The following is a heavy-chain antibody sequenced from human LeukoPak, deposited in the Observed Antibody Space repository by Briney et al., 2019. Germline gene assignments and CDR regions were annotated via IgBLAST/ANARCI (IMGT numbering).Heavy chain of an antibody. D-gene: IGHD3-16*02. CDR1: GFTFSSYS. Sequence: PGGSLRLSCAASGFTFSSYSMNRVRRAPGKGLEWVSSISSSSSYIYYADSVKGRFTISRDNAKNSLYLQMNSLRAEDTAVYYCASAPSFSHFDYWGQGTLVNVSS. J-gene: IGHJ4*02. CDR3: ASAPSFSHFDY. CDR2: ISSSSSYI. V-gene: IGHV3-21*01.